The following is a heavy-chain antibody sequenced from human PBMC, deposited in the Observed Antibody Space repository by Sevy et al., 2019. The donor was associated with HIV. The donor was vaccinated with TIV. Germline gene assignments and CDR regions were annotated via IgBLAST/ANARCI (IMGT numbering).Heavy chain of an antibody. CDR2: ISWNSRNI. J-gene: IGHJ4*02. V-gene: IGHV3-9*03. CDR3: AKYINRGGDGGNCYSSHDYPYDLDF. CDR1: GFPFNDHA. Sequence: GGSLRLSCAASGFPFNDHAMHWVRQVPGKGLEWVSAISWNSRNIGYADSVKGRFTISRDNARNFVYLEMNSLRTEDMTVYYCAKYINRGGDGGNCYSSHDYPYDLDFWGQGTMVTVSS. D-gene: IGHD2-21*02.